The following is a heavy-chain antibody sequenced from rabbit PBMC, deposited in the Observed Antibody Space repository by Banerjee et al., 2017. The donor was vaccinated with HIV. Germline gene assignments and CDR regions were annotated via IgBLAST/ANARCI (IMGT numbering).Heavy chain of an antibody. J-gene: IGHJ4*01. V-gene: IGHV1S43*01. Sequence: QEHLEESGGDLVKPGGSLTLTCTASGFSFSNKYVMCWVRQAPGKGLELIACIISSSGTTRYASWVNGRFTISRSTSLNTVDLKMTSLTAADTATYFCARVTGSVWGVGFGLWGPGTLVTVS. CDR1: GFSFSNKYV. D-gene: IGHD4-1*01. CDR2: IISSSGTT. CDR3: ARVTGSVWGVGFGL.